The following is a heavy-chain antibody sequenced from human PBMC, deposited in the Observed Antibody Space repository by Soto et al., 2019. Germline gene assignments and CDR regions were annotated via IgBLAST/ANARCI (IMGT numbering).Heavy chain of an antibody. J-gene: IGHJ6*02. Sequence: PSETLSLTCAVSGGSISSGGYSWSWIRQPPGKGLEWIGYIYYSGSTNYNPSLKSRVTISVDTSKNQFSLKLSSVTAADTAVYYCARASGGSSIGIGMDVWGQGTTVTVSS. CDR2: IYYSGST. CDR3: ARASGGSSIGIGMDV. D-gene: IGHD2-15*01. CDR1: GGSISSGGYS. V-gene: IGHV4-61*08.